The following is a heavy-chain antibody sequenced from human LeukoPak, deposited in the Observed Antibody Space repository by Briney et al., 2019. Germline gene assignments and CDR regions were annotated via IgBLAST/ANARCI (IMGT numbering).Heavy chain of an antibody. D-gene: IGHD6-25*01. CDR1: GGSISSSSHY. CDR3: GRLLSGYMDV. J-gene: IGHJ6*03. V-gene: IGHV4-39*01. Sequence: PSGTLSLTCTVSGGSISSSSHYWGWIRQPPGKGLEWVGSIYYSGSTYYNPSLKSRVTISVDTSKNQFSLKLSSVTAADTAVYYCGRLLSGYMDVWGKGTTVTIS. CDR2: IYYSGST.